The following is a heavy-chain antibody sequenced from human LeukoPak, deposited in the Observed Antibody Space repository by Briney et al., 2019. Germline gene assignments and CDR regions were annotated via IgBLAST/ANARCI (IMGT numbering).Heavy chain of an antibody. Sequence: SETLSLTCAVYGGSFSGYYWSWIRQPPGKGLEWIGEINHSGSTNYNPSLKSRVTISVDTSKNQFSLKLSSVTAADTAVYYCARSTVVTPKFDIWGQGTMVTVSS. D-gene: IGHD4-23*01. J-gene: IGHJ3*02. CDR1: GGSFSGYY. CDR3: ARSTVVTPKFDI. V-gene: IGHV4-34*01. CDR2: INHSGST.